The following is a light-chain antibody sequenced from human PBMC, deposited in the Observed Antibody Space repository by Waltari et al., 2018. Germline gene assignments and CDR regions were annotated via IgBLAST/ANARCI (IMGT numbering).Light chain of an antibody. V-gene: IGLV2-11*01. J-gene: IGLJ2*01. CDR2: DVT. CDR1: SSDVGYYNY. CDR3: CSYAGRYTFDVV. Sequence: QSALTQPRPVSGSPGQSVTISCTGTSSDVGYYNYVPWYQQHPDKAPKRMIYDVTKRPSGVPDRFSGSKSGNTASLTISGLQAEDEADYYCCSYAGRYTFDVVFGGGTKLTVL.